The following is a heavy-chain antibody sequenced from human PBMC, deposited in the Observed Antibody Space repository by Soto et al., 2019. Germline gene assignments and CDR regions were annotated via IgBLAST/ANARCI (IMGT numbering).Heavy chain of an antibody. J-gene: IGHJ6*02. Sequence: WGSLRLSCAASGFTFSSYSMNWVRQAPGKGLEWVSSISSSSYIYYADSVKGRFTISRDNAKNSLYLQMNSLRAEDTAVYYCARDFHTAMVSGYYYYGMDVWGQGTTVTVSS. D-gene: IGHD5-18*01. CDR2: ISSSSYI. V-gene: IGHV3-21*01. CDR3: ARDFHTAMVSGYYYYGMDV. CDR1: GFTFSSYS.